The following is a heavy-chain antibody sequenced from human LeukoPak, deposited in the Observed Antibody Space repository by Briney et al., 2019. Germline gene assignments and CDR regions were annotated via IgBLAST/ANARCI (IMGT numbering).Heavy chain of an antibody. V-gene: IGHV4-34*01. Sequence: SETLSLTCAVYGGSFSGYYWSWIRQPPGKGLEWIGEINHSGSTNYNPSLKSRVTISVDTSKNQFSLKLSSVTAADTAVYYCARHPSVAGKRSYYFDYWGQGTLVTVSS. CDR3: ARHPSVAGKRSYYFDY. CDR1: GGSFSGYY. CDR2: INHSGST. D-gene: IGHD6-19*01. J-gene: IGHJ4*02.